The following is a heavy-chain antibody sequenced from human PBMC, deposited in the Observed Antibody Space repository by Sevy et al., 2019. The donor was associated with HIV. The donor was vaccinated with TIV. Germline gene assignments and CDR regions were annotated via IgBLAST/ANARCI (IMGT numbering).Heavy chain of an antibody. Sequence: GGSLRLSCAASGFTFSSYAMSWVRQAPGKGLEWVSAISGSGGSTYYADSVNGRFTISRDNSKNKLYLQMNSLRAEDTAVYYCAKEGPYGSGSSYYYYYGMDVWGQGTTVTVSS. CDR3: AKEGPYGSGSSYYYYYGMDV. CDR2: ISGSGGST. J-gene: IGHJ6*02. CDR1: GFTFSSYA. V-gene: IGHV3-23*01. D-gene: IGHD3-10*01.